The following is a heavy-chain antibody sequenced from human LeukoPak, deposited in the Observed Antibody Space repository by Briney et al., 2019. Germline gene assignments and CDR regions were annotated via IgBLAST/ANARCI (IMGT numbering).Heavy chain of an antibody. J-gene: IGHJ4*02. CDR3: AGSPEYRYGFFDY. CDR2: ISSSSSYI. D-gene: IGHD5-18*01. V-gene: IGHV3-21*04. CDR1: GFTFSSYS. Sequence: GGSLRLSCAASGFTFSSYSMNWVRQAPGKGLEWVSSISSSSSYIYYADSVKGRFTISRDNPKNTLYLQMNSLRAEDTAVYYCAGSPEYRYGFFDYWGQGTLVTVSS.